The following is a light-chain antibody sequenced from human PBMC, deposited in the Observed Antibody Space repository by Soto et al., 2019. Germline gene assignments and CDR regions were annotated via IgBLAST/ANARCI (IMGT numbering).Light chain of an antibody. CDR3: QQYGSLTGT. CDR2: GAS. J-gene: IGKJ1*01. Sequence: EIVLTQSPGTLSLSPGERATLSCRASQSVSSSYLAWYQQKPGQAPRLLIYGASSRATGIPDRLSGSGSGTDFTLTISRLEPEDFAVYYCQQYGSLTGTFGQGTKVDI. V-gene: IGKV3-20*01. CDR1: QSVSSSY.